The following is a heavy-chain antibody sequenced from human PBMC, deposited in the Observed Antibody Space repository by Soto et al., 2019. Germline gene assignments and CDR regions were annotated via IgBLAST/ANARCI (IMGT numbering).Heavy chain of an antibody. J-gene: IGHJ4*02. V-gene: IGHV4-4*02. CDR1: GDSVSSSFW. Sequence: QVQLQESGPGLVKPSGTLSLTCAVSGDSVSSSFWWSWVRQPPGKGLEWIGEIYHSGTTNYNPSLXSRVTISVDKSRNQFSLKLSSVTAADTAFYHCTRHFGPIDYWGQGALVTVSS. CDR3: TRHFGPIDY. CDR2: IYHSGTT. D-gene: IGHD3-16*01.